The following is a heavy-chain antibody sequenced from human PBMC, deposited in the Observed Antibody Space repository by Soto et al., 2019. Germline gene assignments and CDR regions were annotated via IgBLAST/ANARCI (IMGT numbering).Heavy chain of an antibody. CDR2: ISYDGNNK. CDR3: ARAPTTVTTAYYFDY. J-gene: IGHJ4*02. Sequence: QVQLVESGGGVVQPGRSLRLSCAASGFTFSSYAMHWVRLAPGKGLEWVAVISYDGNNKYYADSVKGRFTISRDNSKNTLYLQMNSLRADDTAVYYCARAPTTVTTAYYFDYWGQGTLVTVSS. D-gene: IGHD4-17*01. V-gene: IGHV3-30-3*01. CDR1: GFTFSSYA.